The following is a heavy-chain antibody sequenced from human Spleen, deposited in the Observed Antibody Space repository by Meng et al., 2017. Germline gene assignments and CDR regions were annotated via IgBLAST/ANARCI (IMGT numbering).Heavy chain of an antibody. J-gene: IGHJ5*02. CDR2: IIPVLSSA. CDR3: ASGRTREYSYGSDWFDP. CDR1: GYTFTSYD. Sequence: SVKVSCKASGYTFTSYDINWVRQATGQGLEWMGGIIPVLSSADYAPKFQGRVTIITDEPTSTVYLEMNSLESEDTAVYFCASGRTREYSYGSDWFDPWGQGTLVTVSS. V-gene: IGHV1-69*05. D-gene: IGHD5-18*01.